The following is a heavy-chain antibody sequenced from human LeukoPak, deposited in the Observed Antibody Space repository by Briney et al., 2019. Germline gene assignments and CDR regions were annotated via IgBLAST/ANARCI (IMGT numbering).Heavy chain of an antibody. CDR2: ITGTGGR. CDR1: GFTFSSYW. V-gene: IGHV3-23*01. Sequence: GGSLRLSCAASGFTFSSYWMSWVRQAPGKGLEWVSIITGTGGRYYGDSVKGRFILSRDNSKNTVYMQMSSLRAEDTATYYCAKDYCRDGNCPFPFLDSWGQGTLVTVSS. CDR3: AKDYCRDGNCPFPFLDS. J-gene: IGHJ4*02. D-gene: IGHD2-15*01.